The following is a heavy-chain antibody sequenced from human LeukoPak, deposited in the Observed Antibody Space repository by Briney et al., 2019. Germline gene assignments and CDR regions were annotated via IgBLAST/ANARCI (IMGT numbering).Heavy chain of an antibody. V-gene: IGHV3-23*01. J-gene: IGHJ4*02. D-gene: IGHD1-26*01. Sequence: GGSLRLSCAASGFTFSNAWMSWVRQAPGKGLEWVSAISGSGGSTYYADSVKGRFTISRDNSKNTLYLQMNSLRAEDTAVYYCVKDSGSYPDYFDYWGQGTLVTVSS. CDR2: ISGSGGST. CDR3: VKDSGSYPDYFDY. CDR1: GFTFSNAW.